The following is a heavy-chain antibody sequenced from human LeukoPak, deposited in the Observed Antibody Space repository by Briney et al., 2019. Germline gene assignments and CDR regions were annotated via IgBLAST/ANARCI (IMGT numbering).Heavy chain of an antibody. CDR2: IIPIFGTA. V-gene: IGHV1-69*13. D-gene: IGHD3-10*01. CDR1: GGTFSSYA. Sequence: ASVKVSCKASGGTFSSYAISWVRQAPGQGLEWMGGIIPIFGTASYAQKFQGRVTITADESTSTAYMELSSLRSEDTAVYYCARDGKLLWFEESYYGMDVWGKGTTVTVSS. J-gene: IGHJ6*04. CDR3: ARDGKLLWFEESYYGMDV.